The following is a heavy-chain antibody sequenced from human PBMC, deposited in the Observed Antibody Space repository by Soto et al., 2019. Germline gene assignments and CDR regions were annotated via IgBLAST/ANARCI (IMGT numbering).Heavy chain of an antibody. CDR2: IKQDGSEK. CDR3: ARDRYYDSSGYYPDDAFDI. D-gene: IGHD3-22*01. V-gene: IGHV3-7*05. CDR1: GFTFSSYW. J-gene: IGHJ3*02. Sequence: GGSLRLSCAASGFTFSSYWMSWVRQAPGKGLEWVANIKQDGSEKYYVDSVKDRFTISRDNAKNSLYLQMNSLRAEDTAVYYCARDRYYDSSGYYPDDAFDIWGQGTMVTVSS.